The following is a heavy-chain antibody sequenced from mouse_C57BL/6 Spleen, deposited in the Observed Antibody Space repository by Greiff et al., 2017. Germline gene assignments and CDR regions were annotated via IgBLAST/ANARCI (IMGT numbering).Heavy chain of an antibody. J-gene: IGHJ3*01. D-gene: IGHD1-1*01. Sequence: EVHLVEPGDGLVKPGGSLKLSCAASGFTFSSYAMSWVRQTPEKRLEWVAYISSGGDYINYADTVKGRFTISRDTARNTLYLQMSSLKSEDTALYCGTTVVYCNALAYWGQGTLVTVSA. CDR1: GFTFSSYA. V-gene: IGHV5-9-1*02. CDR2: ISSGGDYI. CDR3: TTVVYCNALAY.